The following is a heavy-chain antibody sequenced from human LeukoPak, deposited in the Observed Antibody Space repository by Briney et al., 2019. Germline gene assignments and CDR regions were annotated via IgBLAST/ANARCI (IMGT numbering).Heavy chain of an antibody. J-gene: IGHJ6*02. CDR2: IYYSGST. Sequence: SETLSLTCTVSGGSISSYYWSWIRQPPGKGLEWIGYIYYSGSTNYNPSLKSRVTISVDTSNNQFSLRLSSVTAGDTAVYYCARVGGGNYYYYGMDVWGQGTTVTVSS. CDR1: GGSISSYY. D-gene: IGHD2-15*01. V-gene: IGHV4-59*08. CDR3: ARVGGGNYYYYGMDV.